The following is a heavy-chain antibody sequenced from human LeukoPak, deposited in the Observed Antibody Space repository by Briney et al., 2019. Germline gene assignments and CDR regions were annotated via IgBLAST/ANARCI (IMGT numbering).Heavy chain of an antibody. CDR3: AKDGSDYGDYNRFDY. CDR1: GFTFDDYA. J-gene: IGHJ4*02. D-gene: IGHD4-17*01. V-gene: IGHV3-9*01. Sequence: GRSLRLSCAASGFTFDDYAMHWVRQAPRKRLHWVSGISWNSGSIGYADSVKGRFTISRDNAKNSLYLQMNSLRAEDTALYYCAKDGSDYGDYNRFDYWGQGTLVTVSS. CDR2: ISWNSGSI.